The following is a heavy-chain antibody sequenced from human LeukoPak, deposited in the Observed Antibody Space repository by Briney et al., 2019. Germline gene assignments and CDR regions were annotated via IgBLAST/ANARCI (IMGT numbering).Heavy chain of an antibody. Sequence: PGRSLTLSCAASGFTFSSYAMRWLRQAPGKGLERVSLINASGGNTYYAASVKGRFTISRDNSKNTLFLQMSSLRAEDTAVYYCAKTSAGIRGGYFDYWGQGTLVTVSS. V-gene: IGHV3-23*01. D-gene: IGHD3-10*01. J-gene: IGHJ4*02. CDR3: AKTSAGIRGGYFDY. CDR2: INASGGNT. CDR1: GFTFSSYA.